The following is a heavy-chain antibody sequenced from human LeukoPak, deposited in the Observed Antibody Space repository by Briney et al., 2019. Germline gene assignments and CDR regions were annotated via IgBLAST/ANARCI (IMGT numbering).Heavy chain of an antibody. V-gene: IGHV4-34*01. D-gene: IGHD1-26*01. CDR3: VRDRGEFSYSHDY. CDR2: INHSGST. CDR1: GGSFSGYY. J-gene: IGHJ4*02. Sequence: SETLSLTCAVYGGSFSGYYWSWIRQPPGKGLEWIGEINHSGSTNYNPSLKSRVTISVDTSKNQFSLKLGSVTAADTAVYYCVRDRGEFSYSHDYWGQGTLVTVSS.